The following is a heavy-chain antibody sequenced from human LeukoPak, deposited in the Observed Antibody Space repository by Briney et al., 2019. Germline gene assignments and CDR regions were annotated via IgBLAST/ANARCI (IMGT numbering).Heavy chain of an antibody. CDR1: GFTFSDYY. CDR2: ISSSGSTI. J-gene: IGHJ5*02. CDR3: ARVQVEYSYGLVVYHWFDP. D-gene: IGHD5-18*01. V-gene: IGHV3-11*01. Sequence: VGSLRLSCAASGFTFSDYYMSWIRQAPGTGLEWVSYISSSGSTIYYADSVKGRFTISSDNAKNSLYLQMNSLRAEDTAVYYCARVQVEYSYGLVVYHWFDPWGQGTLVTVSS.